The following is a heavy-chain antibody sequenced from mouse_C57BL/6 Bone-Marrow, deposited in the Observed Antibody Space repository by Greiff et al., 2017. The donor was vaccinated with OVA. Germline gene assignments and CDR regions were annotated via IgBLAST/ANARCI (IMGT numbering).Heavy chain of an antibody. CDR3: ARHKGFAY. Sequence: DVKLQESGGDLVKPGGSLKLSCAASGFTFSSYGMSWVRQTPDKRLEWVATISSGGSYTYYPDSVKGRFTISRDNAKNTLYLQMSSLKSEDTAMYYCARHKGFAYWGQGTLVTVSA. D-gene: IGHD1-3*01. J-gene: IGHJ3*01. CDR1: GFTFSSYG. V-gene: IGHV5-6*02. CDR2: ISSGGSYT.